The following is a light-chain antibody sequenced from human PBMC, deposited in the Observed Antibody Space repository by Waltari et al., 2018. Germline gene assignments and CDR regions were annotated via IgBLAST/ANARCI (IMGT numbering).Light chain of an antibody. Sequence: EIVLTQSPATLSLSPGERATLSCRASQSVSSSLAWYQQKPGHAPRLLIYGASSRATGIPDRFSGSGSGTDFTLTISSLEPEDFAVYYCQQYSNWPLTFGGGTKVEIK. V-gene: IGKV3-15*01. J-gene: IGKJ4*01. CDR2: GAS. CDR1: QSVSSS. CDR3: QQYSNWPLT.